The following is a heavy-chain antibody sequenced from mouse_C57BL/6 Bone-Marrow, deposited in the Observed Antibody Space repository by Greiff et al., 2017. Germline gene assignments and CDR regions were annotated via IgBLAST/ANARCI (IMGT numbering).Heavy chain of an antibody. J-gene: IGHJ3*01. CDR3: TRIAY. V-gene: IGHV14-4*01. Sequence: VQLQQSGAELVRPGASVTLSCTASGFNIKDAYMHWVKQRPDKGLEWIGWIDPENGDTEYASKIPGKATITVDTSSNTAYLQLSSLTSEDTAVYYCTRIAYWGQGTLVTVSA. CDR1: GFNIKDAY. CDR2: IDPENGDT.